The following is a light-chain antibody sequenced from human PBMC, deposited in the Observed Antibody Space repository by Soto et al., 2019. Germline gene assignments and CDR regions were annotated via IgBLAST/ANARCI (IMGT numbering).Light chain of an antibody. Sequence: QSALTQPASVSGSPGQSITISCTGTSSDVGGYDYVSWYQQHPGKAPQLMIYDVNNRPSGVSNRFSGSKSGNTASLTISGLQAEDEADYYCSSYTSSSTLVFXTGTKVTVL. CDR1: SSDVGGYDY. CDR2: DVN. CDR3: SSYTSSSTLV. J-gene: IGLJ1*01. V-gene: IGLV2-14*01.